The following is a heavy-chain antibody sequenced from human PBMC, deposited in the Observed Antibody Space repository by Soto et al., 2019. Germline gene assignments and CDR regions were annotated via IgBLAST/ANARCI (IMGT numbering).Heavy chain of an antibody. J-gene: IGHJ4*01. Sequence: QVQLQESGPGLVKPSETLSLTCSVSGGSITSYYWSWIRQPPGKGLEWIGSIYSSGSTNYNPSLQSRLIIAVDTSRNQFSLKLNSVTTAATALYFGARGLTGSPVPGEYWGHGSLVTVAS. CDR2: IYSSGST. D-gene: IGHD3-16*01. CDR1: GGSITSYY. CDR3: ARGLTGSPVPGEY. V-gene: IGHV4-59*01.